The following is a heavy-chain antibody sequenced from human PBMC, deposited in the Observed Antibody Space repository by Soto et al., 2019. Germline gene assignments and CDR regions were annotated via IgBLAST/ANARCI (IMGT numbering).Heavy chain of an antibody. CDR1: GYSFTSYW. CDR2: IDPSDSYT. V-gene: IGHV5-10-1*01. J-gene: IGHJ6*01. Sequence: PGESLKISCKGSGYSFTSYWISWVRQMPGKGLEWMGRIDPSDSYTNYSPSFQGHVTISAHKSISTAYLQWSGLKAPDTAMYYCARQGGDYDSNYYGMDVWGQGTTVTVSS. CDR3: ARQGGDYDSNYYGMDV. D-gene: IGHD4-17*01.